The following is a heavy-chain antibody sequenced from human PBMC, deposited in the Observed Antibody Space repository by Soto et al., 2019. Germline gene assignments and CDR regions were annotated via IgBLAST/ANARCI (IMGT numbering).Heavy chain of an antibody. D-gene: IGHD3-22*01. CDR1: GGSISSYY. CDR2: IYYSGST. V-gene: IGHV4-59*01. CDR3: ARVSQNYYDSSGIFDY. J-gene: IGHJ4*02. Sequence: SETLSLTCTVSGGSISSYYWRWIRQPPGKGLEWIGYIYYSGSTNYNPSLKSRVTISVDTSKNQFSLKLSSVTTADTAVYYCARVSQNYYDSSGIFDYWGQGTLVTVSS.